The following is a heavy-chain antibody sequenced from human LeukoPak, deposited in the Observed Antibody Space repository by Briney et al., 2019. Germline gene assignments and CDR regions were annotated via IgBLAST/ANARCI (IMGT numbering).Heavy chain of an antibody. CDR3: AREGYPYYYYGMDV. CDR2: NRSNGGST. J-gene: IGHJ6*02. CDR1: GFTFSSYA. Sequence: GGSLRLSCAASGFTFSSYAMHWVRQAPGKGLEYVSANRSNGGSTYYANSVKGRFTISRDNSKNTLYLQMGSLRAEDMAVYYCAREGYPYYYYGMDVWGQGTTVTVSS. D-gene: IGHD2-15*01. V-gene: IGHV3-64*01.